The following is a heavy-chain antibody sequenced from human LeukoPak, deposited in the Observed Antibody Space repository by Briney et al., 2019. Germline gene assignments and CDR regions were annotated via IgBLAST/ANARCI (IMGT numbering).Heavy chain of an antibody. J-gene: IGHJ4*02. V-gene: IGHV1-8*01. CDR3: ARELNSYGDY. CDR2: MNPNSGNT. D-gene: IGHD5-18*01. Sequence: ASVKVSCKAPGYTFTSYDINWVRQATGQGLEWMRWMNPNSGNTGYAQKFLGRVTMTRNTSISTAYMELSSLRSEDTAVYYCARELNSYGDYWGQGTLVTVSS. CDR1: GYTFTSYD.